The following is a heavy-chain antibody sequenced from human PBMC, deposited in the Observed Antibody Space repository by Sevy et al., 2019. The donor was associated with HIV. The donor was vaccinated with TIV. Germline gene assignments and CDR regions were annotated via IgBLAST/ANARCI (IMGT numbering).Heavy chain of an antibody. D-gene: IGHD2-21*02. CDR1: GFTFSNYG. J-gene: IGHJ3*02. V-gene: IGHV3-30*18. CDR2: ISYDGSHK. Sequence: GGSLRLSCAASGFTFSNYGMHWVRQAPGKGLEWVAVISYDGSHKYYSDSVRDRFTSSRDNSKNTVWLQMSSLRAEDTAVYYCAKGSRATASAFDIWGQGTMVTVSS. CDR3: AKGSRATASAFDI.